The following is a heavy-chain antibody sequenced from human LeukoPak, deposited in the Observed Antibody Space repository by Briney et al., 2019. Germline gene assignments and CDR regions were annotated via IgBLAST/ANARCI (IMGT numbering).Heavy chain of an antibody. J-gene: IGHJ4*02. Sequence: GGSLRLSCAASGFTFRVYAMTWVRQSPGKGLEWVSAIRGSGGNTFYADSVKGRFTISRDNSKNTLYLQMNSLRAEDTAVYYCAKDRSTYYYDNSGLDYWGQGTLVTVSS. CDR2: IRGSGGNT. CDR3: AKDRSTYYYDNSGLDY. D-gene: IGHD3-22*01. CDR1: GFTFRVYA. V-gene: IGHV3-23*01.